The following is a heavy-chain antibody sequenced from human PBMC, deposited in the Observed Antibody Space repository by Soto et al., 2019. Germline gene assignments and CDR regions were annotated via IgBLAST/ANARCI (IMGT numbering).Heavy chain of an antibody. Sequence: QVQLVESGGGLVKPGGSLRLSCVASGFTFSDYYMSWIRQAPGKGLEWVSRISGGGGIIYYADSVKGRFTISRDNAKNSLYLQMDSLRAKDTAVYYGARGLHGMDVWGQGTTVTVSS. CDR1: GFTFSDYY. CDR3: ARGLHGMDV. V-gene: IGHV3-11*01. J-gene: IGHJ6*02. CDR2: ISGGGGII.